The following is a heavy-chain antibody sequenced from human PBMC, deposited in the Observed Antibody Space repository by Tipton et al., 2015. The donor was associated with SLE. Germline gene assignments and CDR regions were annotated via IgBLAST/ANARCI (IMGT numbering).Heavy chain of an antibody. Sequence: VQLVQSGAEVKKSGESLRISCKGSGYSFPNSWIAWVRQMPGKGLEWMGIIYPGDSDTRYSPSFQGQVTISVDKSINTAYLQWSSLKASDTAMYYCARQSEAAAGKDWFDPWGQGTLVTVPS. CDR1: GYSFPNSW. V-gene: IGHV5-51*01. CDR2: IYPGDSDT. CDR3: ARQSEAAAGKDWFDP. D-gene: IGHD6-13*01. J-gene: IGHJ5*02.